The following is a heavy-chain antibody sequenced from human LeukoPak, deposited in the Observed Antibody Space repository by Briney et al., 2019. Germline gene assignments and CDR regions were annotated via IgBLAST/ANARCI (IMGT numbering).Heavy chain of an antibody. CDR2: ISYDGSNK. CDR3: AKIPPYGDYVGDAFDI. Sequence: GSLRLSCAASGFTFSSYGMHWVRQAPGKGLEWVAVISYDGSNKYYADSVKGRFTISRDNSKNTLYLQMNSLRAEDTAVYYCAKIPPYGDYVGDAFDIWGQGTMVTVSS. J-gene: IGHJ3*02. V-gene: IGHV3-30*18. D-gene: IGHD4-17*01. CDR1: GFTFSSYG.